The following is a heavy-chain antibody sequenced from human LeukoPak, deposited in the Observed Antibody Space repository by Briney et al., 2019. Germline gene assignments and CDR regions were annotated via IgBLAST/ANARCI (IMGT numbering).Heavy chain of an antibody. J-gene: IGHJ4*02. CDR3: VSFYETY. CDR1: GTYG. CDR2: INSDGSWT. Sequence: PGGPLSFSWAAPGTYGMTGAGKAPGKGLVWVSHINSDGSWTSYADSVKGRFTISKDNAKNTVYLQMNNLRAEDTAVYYCVSFYETYWGRGTLVTVSS. D-gene: IGHD2-2*01. V-gene: IGHV3-74*01.